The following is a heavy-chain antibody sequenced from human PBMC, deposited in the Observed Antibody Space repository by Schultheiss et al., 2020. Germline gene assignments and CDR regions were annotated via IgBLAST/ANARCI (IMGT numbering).Heavy chain of an antibody. CDR3: ARHDIVVVVAATWFDY. V-gene: IGHV4-34*01. CDR1: GGSFSGYY. D-gene: IGHD2-15*01. Sequence: SETLSLTCAVYGGSFSGYYWGWIRQPPGKGLEWIGEINHSGSTNYNPSLKSRVTISVDTSKNQFSLKLNSVTAADTAVYYCARHDIVVVVAATWFDYWGQGTLVIVSS. CDR2: INHSGST. J-gene: IGHJ4*02.